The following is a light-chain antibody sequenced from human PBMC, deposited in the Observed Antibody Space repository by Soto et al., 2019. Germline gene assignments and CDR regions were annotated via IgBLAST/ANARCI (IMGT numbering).Light chain of an antibody. V-gene: IGLV2-14*01. CDR1: SSDVGGYNY. CDR2: DVS. Sequence: SVLTQPASVSGSPGRSITISCTGTSSDVGGYNYVSWYQQHPGKAPKLMIYDVSNRPSGVSNRFSGSKSGNTASLTISGLQAEDEADYYCSSYTSSSTVYVFGTGTKVTVL. J-gene: IGLJ1*01. CDR3: SSYTSSSTVYV.